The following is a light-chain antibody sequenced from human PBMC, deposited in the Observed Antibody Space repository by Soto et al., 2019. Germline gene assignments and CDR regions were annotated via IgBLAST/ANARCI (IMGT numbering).Light chain of an antibody. Sequence: QAVVTQPPSVSGAPGQTVTISCTGSSSNIGARFDVHWYQQFPGTAPKLVIYSNGYRPSGVPDRFSGSRSGTSASLAITGLQAEDEADYYCQSFDNSLDTVVFGGGTKLTVL. J-gene: IGLJ2*01. CDR2: SNG. CDR1: SSNIGARFD. V-gene: IGLV1-40*01. CDR3: QSFDNSLDTVV.